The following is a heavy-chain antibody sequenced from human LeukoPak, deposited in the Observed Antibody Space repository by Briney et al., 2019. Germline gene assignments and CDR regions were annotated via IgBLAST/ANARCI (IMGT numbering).Heavy chain of an antibody. CDR3: ARELGYCGHTRCHKPLDF. CDR2: INGDGSSA. V-gene: IGHV3-74*01. Sequence: GVSLRLSCVASGVTFSDYWMDWVRQVPGKGLVWVSRINGDGSSASYADSVKGRFTISRDNAKNTMYLQMNSLRGEDTAVYYCARELGYCGHTRCHKPLDFWGQGTLATVSS. CDR1: GVTFSDYW. J-gene: IGHJ4*02. D-gene: IGHD2-2*01.